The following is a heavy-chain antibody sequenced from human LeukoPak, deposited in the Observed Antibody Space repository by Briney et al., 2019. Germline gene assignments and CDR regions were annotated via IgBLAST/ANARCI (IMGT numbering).Heavy chain of an antibody. V-gene: IGHV3-21*01. CDR3: ARDLSRIHLWSNPYFDY. J-gene: IGHJ4*02. D-gene: IGHD5-18*01. CDR2: INFDGTYI. CDR1: GFTFTSHS. Sequence: GGSLRLSCTASGFTFTSHSLNWVRQAPGKGLEWVASINFDGTYICDADSLKGRFSVSRDNARNSVYLQMNGLTTEDTAVYFCARDLSRIHLWSNPYFDYWGQGNLVTVSS.